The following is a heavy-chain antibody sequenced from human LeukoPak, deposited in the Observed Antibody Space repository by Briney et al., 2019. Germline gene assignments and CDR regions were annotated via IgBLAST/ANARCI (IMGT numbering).Heavy chain of an antibody. J-gene: IGHJ4*02. CDR2: IYYSGST. CDR1: GGSISSYY. Sequence: PSETLSLTCTVSGGSISSYYWSWIRQPPGKGLEWIGYIYYSGSTNYNPSRKSRVTISVDTSKNQFSLKLSSVAAADTAVYYCARESTFGGVIVPFDYWGQGTLVTVSS. CDR3: ARESTFGGVIVPFDY. D-gene: IGHD3-16*02. V-gene: IGHV4-59*01.